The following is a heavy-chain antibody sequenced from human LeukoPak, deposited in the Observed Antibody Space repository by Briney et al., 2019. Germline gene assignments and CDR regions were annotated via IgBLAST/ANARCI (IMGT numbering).Heavy chain of an antibody. CDR2: ISSGGGST. D-gene: IGHD1-26*01. CDR3: ARAYSGSPIFSFDR. CDR1: GFIFSRFK. J-gene: IGHJ3*02. V-gene: IGHV3-64*01. Sequence: GGSLRLSCAASGFIFSRFKMHWVRQAPGKGLDYVSTISSGGGSTNYANSVKGRFIISRDNSNNMLYLQMGSLIPEDSAVYYCARAYSGSPIFSFDRWGQGTMVTVSS.